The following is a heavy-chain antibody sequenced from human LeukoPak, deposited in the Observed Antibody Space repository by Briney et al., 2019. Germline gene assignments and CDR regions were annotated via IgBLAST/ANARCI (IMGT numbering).Heavy chain of an antibody. CDR3: AQIPYSSGLWYFDL. CDR2: ISGSGADT. CDR1: GFTFSSFG. D-gene: IGHD3/OR15-3a*01. J-gene: IGHJ2*01. V-gene: IGHV3-23*01. Sequence: GGSLRLSCAASGFTFSSFGMNWVRQAPGRGLEWVSHISGSGADTHYADSVKGRFTISRDNSKNTLYLEMNNLRAEDTAVYYCAQIPYSSGLWYFDLWGRGTLVTVSS.